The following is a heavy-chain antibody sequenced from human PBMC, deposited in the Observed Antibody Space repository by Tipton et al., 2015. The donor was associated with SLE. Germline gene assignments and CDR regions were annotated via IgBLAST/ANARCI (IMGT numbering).Heavy chain of an antibody. V-gene: IGHV4-61*09. Sequence: TLSLTCTVSGGSISSGSYYWSWIRQPAGKGLEWIGHIYTSGSTNYNPSLKSRVTISLDTSKNQFSLKLSSVTAADTAAYYCARGWAFSSTWSYFDLWGRGTLVTVSS. D-gene: IGHD6-13*01. CDR1: GGSISSGSYY. CDR3: ARGWAFSSTWSYFDL. CDR2: IYTSGST. J-gene: IGHJ2*01.